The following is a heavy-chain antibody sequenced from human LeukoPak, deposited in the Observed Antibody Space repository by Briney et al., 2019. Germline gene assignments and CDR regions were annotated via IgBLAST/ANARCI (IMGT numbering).Heavy chain of an antibody. CDR3: TRDEGATVITYRFDY. CDR2: IKHDGSET. CDR1: GFSFSKFY. Sequence: GGSLRLSCAASGFSFSKFYMGWVRQAPGKGLEWLANIKHDGSETYHVDSVKGRFTISRDNAENSLYLQMNSLRAEDTAVYYCTRDEGATVITYRFDYWGQGTLVTVSS. V-gene: IGHV3-7*03. J-gene: IGHJ4*02. D-gene: IGHD4-17*01.